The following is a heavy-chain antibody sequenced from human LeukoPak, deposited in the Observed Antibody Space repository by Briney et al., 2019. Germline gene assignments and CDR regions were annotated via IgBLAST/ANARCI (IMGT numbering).Heavy chain of an antibody. CDR2: ISYDGSNK. CDR1: GFTLSSYG. D-gene: IGHD2-21*02. CDR3: AKDKGHIVVVTAILDY. J-gene: IGHJ4*02. V-gene: IGHV3-30*18. Sequence: PGGSLRLSCAASGFTLSSYGMHWVRQAPGKGLEWVAVISYDGSNKYYADSVKGRFTISRDNSKNTLYLQMNSLRAEDTAVYYCAKDKGHIVVVTAILDYWGQGTLVTVSS.